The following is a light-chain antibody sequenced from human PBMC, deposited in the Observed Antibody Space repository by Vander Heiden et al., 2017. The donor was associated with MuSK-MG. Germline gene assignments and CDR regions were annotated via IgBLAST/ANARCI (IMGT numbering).Light chain of an antibody. J-gene: IGLJ2*01. CDR3: CSYAGSSTLV. CDR2: EVS. Sequence: SALTQPASVSGSPGQSITISCTGTSSDVGSYNLVSWYQRHPGKAPKLMISEVSKRPSGVSNRFSGSKSGNTASLTISGLQAEDEADYYCCSYAGSSTLVFGGGTKLTVI. V-gene: IGLV2-23*02. CDR1: SSDVGSYNL.